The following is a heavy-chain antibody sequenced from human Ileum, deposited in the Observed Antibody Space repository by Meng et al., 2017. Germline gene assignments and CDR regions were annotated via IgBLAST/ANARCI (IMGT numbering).Heavy chain of an antibody. J-gene: IGHJ5*02. CDR1: GFTFSSYW. V-gene: IGHV3-74*01. Sequence: QVVGSGGGLVQPGGSLRLSCAASGFTFSSYWMHWVRQAPGKGLVWVARINTDGSDTRYADSVKGRFTISRDNAQNMVYLQMNSLRAEDTAVYYCARDKPHNWFDPWGQGTLVTVSS. CDR2: INTDGSDT. CDR3: ARDKPHNWFDP.